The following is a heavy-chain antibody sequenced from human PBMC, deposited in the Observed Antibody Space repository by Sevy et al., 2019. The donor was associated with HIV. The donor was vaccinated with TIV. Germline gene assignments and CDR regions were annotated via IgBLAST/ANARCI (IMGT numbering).Heavy chain of an antibody. D-gene: IGHD3-3*01. CDR1: GFTFSSYC. CDR3: AKASPYLTIFGVVIGGYFDY. J-gene: IGHJ4*02. V-gene: IGHV3-30*18. Sequence: GGSLRLSCAASGFTFSSYCMHWVRQAPGKGLEWVAVISYGGSNKYYADSVKGRFTISRDNSKNTLYLQMNSLRAEDTAVYYCAKASPYLTIFGVVIGGYFDYWGQGTLVTVSS. CDR2: ISYGGSNK.